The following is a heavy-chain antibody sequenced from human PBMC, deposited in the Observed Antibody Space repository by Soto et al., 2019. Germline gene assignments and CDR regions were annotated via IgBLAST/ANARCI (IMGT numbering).Heavy chain of an antibody. D-gene: IGHD3-9*01. Sequence: GASVKVSCKASGGTISSYAISWVRQAPGQGLEWMGGIIPIFGTANYAQKFQGRVTITADESTSTAYMELSSLRSEDTAVYYCGGGDDILTGPDAFDIWGQGTMVTVSS. CDR1: GGTISSYA. CDR3: GGGDDILTGPDAFDI. J-gene: IGHJ3*02. CDR2: IIPIFGTA. V-gene: IGHV1-69*13.